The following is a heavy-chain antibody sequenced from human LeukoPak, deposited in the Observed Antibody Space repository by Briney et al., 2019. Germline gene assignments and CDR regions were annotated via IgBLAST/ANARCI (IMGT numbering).Heavy chain of an antibody. D-gene: IGHD1-1*01. V-gene: IGHV3-23*01. Sequence: GGSLRHSCAASGFTFSSYAMSWVRQAPGKGLESVSAISGSGGSTYYTDSVKGRFTISRDNSKNTLYLQMNSLRAEDTAVYYCAKDRTGTHFDYWGQGTLVTVSS. CDR3: AKDRTGTHFDY. CDR1: GFTFSSYA. J-gene: IGHJ4*02. CDR2: ISGSGGST.